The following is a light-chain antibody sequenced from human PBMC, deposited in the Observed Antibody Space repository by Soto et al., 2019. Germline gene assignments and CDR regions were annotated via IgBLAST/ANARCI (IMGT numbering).Light chain of an antibody. J-gene: IGKJ5*01. CDR3: QQRSNWPPIT. CDR2: GAF. CDR1: PSVTNF. V-gene: IGKV3-11*01. Sequence: PGERATLSCRASPSVTNFLAWYQQKPGQAPRLLIYGAFNRATGIPARFSGSGSGTDFTLTISSLEPEDFAVYYCQQRSNWPPITFGQGTRLEI.